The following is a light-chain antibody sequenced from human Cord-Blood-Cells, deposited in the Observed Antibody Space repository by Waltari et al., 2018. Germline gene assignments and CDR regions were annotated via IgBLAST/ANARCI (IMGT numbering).Light chain of an antibody. J-gene: IGLJ3*02. V-gene: IGLV2-23*01. CDR3: CSYAGSSIWV. CDR2: EGS. CDR1: SSDVGSYNL. Sequence: QSALTQPASVSGSPGQSITISCTGSSSDVGSYNLVSCYHQHPGKAPKLMIYEGSKRPSGVSHRFSGSKSANTASLTISGRQAEDESYYYCCSYAGSSIWVFGGGTKLTVL.